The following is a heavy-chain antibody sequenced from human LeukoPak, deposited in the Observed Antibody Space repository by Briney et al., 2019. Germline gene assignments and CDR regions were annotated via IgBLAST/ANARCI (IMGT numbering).Heavy chain of an antibody. CDR2: ISAYNGNT. V-gene: IGHV1-18*03. CDR3: AREYSSGWYWFDP. D-gene: IGHD6-19*01. J-gene: IGHJ5*02. CDR1: GYTFTSYG. Sequence: ASVKVSCKASGYTFTSYGISWVRQAPGQGLEWMGWISAYNGNTNYAQEFQGRVTITRDTSASTAYMELSSLRSEDMAVYYCAREYSSGWYWFDPWGQGTLVTVSS.